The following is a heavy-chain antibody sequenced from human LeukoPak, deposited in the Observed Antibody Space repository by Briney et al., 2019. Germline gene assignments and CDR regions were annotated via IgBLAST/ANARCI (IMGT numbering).Heavy chain of an antibody. CDR1: GFTFSDHY. J-gene: IGHJ6*02. V-gene: IGHV3-72*01. D-gene: IGHD3-22*01. CDR3: ARGASSARPQYFYGLDV. Sequence: PGGSLRLSCAASGFTFSDHYMDWVRQAPGKGLEWIGRTRNKANGYTTEYAASVKGGFTVSRDDSKNSLYLQVNSLKTEDTAVYYCARGASSARPQYFYGLDVWGQGTTVTVSS. CDR2: TRNKANGYTT.